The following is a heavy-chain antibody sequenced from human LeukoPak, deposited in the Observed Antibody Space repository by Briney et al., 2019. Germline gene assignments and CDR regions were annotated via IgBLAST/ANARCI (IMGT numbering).Heavy chain of an antibody. CDR2: IYHSGST. Sequence: SGTLSLTCAVSGGSISSSNWWSWVRQPPGKGLEWIGEIYHSGSTNYNPSLKSRVTISVDTSKNQFSLKLSSVTAADTAVYYCARDRVFCTNGVCYRSDFDYWAREPWSPSPQ. J-gene: IGHJ4*02. CDR1: GGSISSSNW. V-gene: IGHV4-4*02. D-gene: IGHD2-8*01. CDR3: ARDRVFCTNGVCYRSDFDY.